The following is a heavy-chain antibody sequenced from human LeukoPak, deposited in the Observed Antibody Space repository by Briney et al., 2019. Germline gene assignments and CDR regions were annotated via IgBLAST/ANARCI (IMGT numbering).Heavy chain of an antibody. D-gene: IGHD3-22*01. CDR2: LNSDGSST. CDR3: ARAYNDGSGFYPPYFDY. V-gene: IGHV3-74*01. CDR1: GFTFSSYW. Sequence: GGSPRLSCAASGFTFSSYWMHWVRQAPGKGLMWVSRLNSDGSSTSYADSVKGRFTISRDNAKNTLYLQMNSLRAEDTAVYYCARAYNDGSGFYPPYFDYWGQGTLVTVSS. J-gene: IGHJ4*02.